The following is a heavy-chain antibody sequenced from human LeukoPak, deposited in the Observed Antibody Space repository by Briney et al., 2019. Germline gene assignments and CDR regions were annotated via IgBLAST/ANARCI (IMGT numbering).Heavy chain of an antibody. CDR3: ARGRYYDSSGYNYFDY. CDR2: ISSSSSYI. Sequence: GGSLRLSCAASGFTFSSYSMNWVRQAPGKGLEWVSSISSSSSYIYYADSVKGRFTISRDNAKNSLYLQMNSLRAEDTAVYYCARGRYYDSSGYNYFDYWGQGTLVTVSS. D-gene: IGHD3-22*01. J-gene: IGHJ4*02. V-gene: IGHV3-21*01. CDR1: GFTFSSYS.